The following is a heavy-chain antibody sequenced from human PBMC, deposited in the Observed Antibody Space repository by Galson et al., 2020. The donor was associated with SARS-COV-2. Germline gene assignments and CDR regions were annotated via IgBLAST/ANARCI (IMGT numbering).Heavy chain of an antibody. V-gene: IGHV1-69*01. CDR1: RGTFSNSD. CDR2: IIHVFHTA. CDR3: VRGEVQTLDY. J-gene: IGHJ4*02. D-gene: IGHD1-1*01. Sequence: KISCNASRGTFSNSDVNWVRQAPGQGLKWLGGIIHVFHTATYAQKFQGRVTITADEPTTTAYMELTSLRSEDTAVYFCVRGEVQTLDYWGQGTLVTVSS.